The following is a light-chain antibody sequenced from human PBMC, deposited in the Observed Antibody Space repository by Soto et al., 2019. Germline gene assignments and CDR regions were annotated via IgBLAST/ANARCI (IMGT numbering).Light chain of an antibody. CDR2: DAS. J-gene: IGKJ1*01. CDR3: QQYGSSPWT. CDR1: RSVSSY. Sequence: EIVLTQSPATLSLSPGESATLSCSATRSVSSYLAWYQQKPGQAPRLLIYDASSRPTDIPARFSGSGSGKDFTLTISRLEPEDFAVYYCQQYGSSPWTFGQGTKVDI. V-gene: IGKV3-20*01.